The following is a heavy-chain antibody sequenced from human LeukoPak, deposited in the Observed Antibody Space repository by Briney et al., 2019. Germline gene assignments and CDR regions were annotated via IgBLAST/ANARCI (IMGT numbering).Heavy chain of an antibody. CDR3: ARGSTALFDF. J-gene: IGHJ4*02. CDR2: TYYRSKWYN. D-gene: IGHD1-26*01. V-gene: IGHV6-1*01. CDR1: GDSVSSNSAS. Sequence: SRTLSLTCVISGDSVSSNSASWNWIRQSPSRGLEWLGRTYYRSKWYNDYAVSVKSRMTINPDTSKNQFSLQLNSVTPEDTAVYYCARGSTALFDFWGQGTLVTVSS.